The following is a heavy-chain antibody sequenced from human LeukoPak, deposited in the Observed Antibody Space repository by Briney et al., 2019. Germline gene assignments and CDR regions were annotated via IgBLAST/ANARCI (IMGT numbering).Heavy chain of an antibody. D-gene: IGHD3-10*01. CDR1: GYTFTGYY. CDR3: ARGSITMVRGVIPAAFDI. Sequence: GASVKVSCKASGYTFTGYYMHWVRQAPGQGLEWMGWINPNSGGTNYAQKFQGWVTMTRDTSISTAYMELSRLRSDDTAVYYCARGSITMVRGVIPAAFDIWGQGTMVTVSS. V-gene: IGHV1-2*04. J-gene: IGHJ3*02. CDR2: INPNSGGT.